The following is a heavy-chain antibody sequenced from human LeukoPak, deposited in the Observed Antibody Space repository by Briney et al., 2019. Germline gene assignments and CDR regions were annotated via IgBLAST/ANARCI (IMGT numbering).Heavy chain of an antibody. V-gene: IGHV1-69*02. CDR1: GYTLTELS. D-gene: IGHD6-19*01. CDR3: ARSIAVAGTQVFDY. CDR2: IIPILGIA. J-gene: IGHJ4*02. Sequence: ASVKVSCKVSGYTLTELSMHWVRQAPGKGLEWMGRIIPILGIANYAQKFQGRVTITADKSTSTAYMELSSLRSEDTAVYYCARSIAVAGTQVFDYWGQGTLVTVSS.